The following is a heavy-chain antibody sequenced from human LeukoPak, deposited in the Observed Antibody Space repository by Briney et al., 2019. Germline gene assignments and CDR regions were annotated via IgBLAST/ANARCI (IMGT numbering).Heavy chain of an antibody. J-gene: IGHJ5*02. Sequence: PSQTLSLACTVSGGSISSGSYYWSWIRQPAGKGLEWFGRIYTSGSTNYHPTLKSLVTISVDTSKNQFSLKLSSVTAADTAVYYCARVLRYDYVWGSYRYTGWFDPWGQGTLVTFSS. D-gene: IGHD3-16*02. CDR2: IYTSGST. CDR1: GGSISSGSYY. V-gene: IGHV4-61*02. CDR3: ARVLRYDYVWGSYRYTGWFDP.